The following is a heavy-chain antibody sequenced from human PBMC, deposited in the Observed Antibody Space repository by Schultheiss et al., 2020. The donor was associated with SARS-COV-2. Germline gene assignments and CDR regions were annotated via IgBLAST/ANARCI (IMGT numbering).Heavy chain of an antibody. CDR3: ARGGDDMWLTTDDAFDI. J-gene: IGHJ3*02. D-gene: IGHD5-12*01. Sequence: ASVKVSCKASGYTFTSYYMHWVRQAPGQGLEWMGRINPNSGGTNYAQKFQGRVTMTRDTSISTAYMELSRLRSDDTAVYYCARGGDDMWLTTDDAFDIWGQGTMVTVSS. CDR1: GYTFTSYY. V-gene: IGHV1-2*06. CDR2: INPNSGGT.